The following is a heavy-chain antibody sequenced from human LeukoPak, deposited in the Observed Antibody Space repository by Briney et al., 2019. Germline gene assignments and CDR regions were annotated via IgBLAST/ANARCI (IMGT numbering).Heavy chain of an antibody. J-gene: IGHJ6*02. CDR1: GFTFDDYA. CDR3: AKAWGRYYYYGMDV. CDR2: ISWNSGSI. V-gene: IGHV3-9*01. D-gene: IGHD3-16*01. Sequence: PGRSLRLSCAASGFTFDDYAMHWVRQAPGKGLEWVSGISWNSGSIGYADSVKGRFTISRDNAKNSLYLQMNSLRAEDTALYYCAKAWGRYYYYGMDVWGQGTTVTVSS.